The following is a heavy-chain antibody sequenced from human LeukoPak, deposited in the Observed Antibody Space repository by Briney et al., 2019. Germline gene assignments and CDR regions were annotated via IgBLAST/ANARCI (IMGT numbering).Heavy chain of an antibody. CDR1: GGSFSGYY. Sequence: SETLSLTCGVNGGSFSGYYWNWIRQTPGKGLKWIGEINHSGSTNYNPSLKRRVTISVDTSQKQFSLRLTSVTAADTAVYYCARGRYLTTLGGAAAGFLDSWGQGTLVTVSS. D-gene: IGHD6-13*01. V-gene: IGHV4-34*01. CDR3: ARGRYLTTLGGAAAGFLDS. CDR2: INHSGST. J-gene: IGHJ4*02.